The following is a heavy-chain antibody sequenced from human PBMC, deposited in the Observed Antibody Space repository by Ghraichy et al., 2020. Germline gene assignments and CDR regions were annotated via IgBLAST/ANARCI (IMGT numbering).Heavy chain of an antibody. D-gene: IGHD3-10*01. CDR1: GGSFSGYY. J-gene: IGHJ6*02. V-gene: IGHV4-34*01. Sequence: SQTLSLTCAVYGGSFSGYYWSWIRQPPGKGLEWIGEINHSGSTNYNPSLKSRVTISVDTSKNQFSLKLSSVTAADTAVYYCARGGTVVRGAVTYGMDVWGQGTTVTVSS. CDR3: ARGGTVVRGAVTYGMDV. CDR2: INHSGST.